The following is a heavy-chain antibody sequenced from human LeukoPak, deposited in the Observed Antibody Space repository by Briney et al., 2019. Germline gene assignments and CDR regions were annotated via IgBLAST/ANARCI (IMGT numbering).Heavy chain of an antibody. V-gene: IGHV3-53*01. D-gene: IGHD3-22*01. CDR3: ARGDVGYYDSSGYYYSPFDY. J-gene: IGHJ4*02. CDR1: GFTVSSNY. CDR2: IYSGGST. Sequence: GGSLRLSCAASGFTVSSNYMSWVRQAPGKGLEWVSVIYSGGSTYYADSVKGRFTISRANSKNTLYIQMNSLRAEDTAVYYCARGDVGYYDSSGYYYSPFDYWGQGTLVTVSS.